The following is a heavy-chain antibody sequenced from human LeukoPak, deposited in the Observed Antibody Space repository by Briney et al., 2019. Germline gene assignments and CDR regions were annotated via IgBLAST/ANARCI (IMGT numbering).Heavy chain of an antibody. V-gene: IGHV5-51*01. J-gene: IGHJ4*02. D-gene: IGHD2-21*02. CDR1: GYSFTSYW. CDR3: ARHLAYCGGDCPFDY. CDR2: IYPGDSDT. Sequence: AGESLKISCKGSGYSFTSYWIGWVRQMPGKGLEWMGIIYPGDSDTRYSPSFQGQVTISADKSISTAYLQWSSLKASDTAMYYCARHLAYCGGDCPFDYWGQGTLVTVSS.